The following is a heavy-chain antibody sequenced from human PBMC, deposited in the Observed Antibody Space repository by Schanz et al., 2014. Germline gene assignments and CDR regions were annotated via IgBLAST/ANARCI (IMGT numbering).Heavy chain of an antibody. J-gene: IGHJ4*02. CDR1: GYSFTGYY. CDR2: INGYNGHT. Sequence: QVQLVQSGAEVKKPGASVKVSCKASGYSFTGYYMNWVRQAPGQGLEWMGWINGYNGHTLYAQKFQGRVTMTTDTSTSTSYMELTSLRFDDTAVYYCARDFSAYVGNYFDYWGQGTLVTVSS. V-gene: IGHV1-18*04. D-gene: IGHD5-12*01. CDR3: ARDFSAYVGNYFDY.